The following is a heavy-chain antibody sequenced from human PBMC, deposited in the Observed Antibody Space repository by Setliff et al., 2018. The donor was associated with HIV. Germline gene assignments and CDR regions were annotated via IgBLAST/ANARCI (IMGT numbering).Heavy chain of an antibody. J-gene: IGHJ4*01. Sequence: LSLSCAASGFTFNTYSLNWVRQAPGKGLEWFSSISSTSTYIYYADSVRGRFTVSRDNAKNSVFLQMNRLRGEDTGVYYCARLGTARSFDIWGLGTLVTVSS. CDR2: ISSTSTYI. D-gene: IGHD7-27*01. CDR3: ARLGTARSFDI. CDR1: GFTFNTYS. V-gene: IGHV3-21*06.